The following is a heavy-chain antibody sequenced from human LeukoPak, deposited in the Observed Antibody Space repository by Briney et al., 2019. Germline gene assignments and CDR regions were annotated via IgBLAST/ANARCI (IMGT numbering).Heavy chain of an antibody. CDR2: IYPGDSDT. CDR1: GYTFARSW. V-gene: IGHV5-51*01. Sequence: GESLKFSCEGSGYTFARSWIGWVRQMPGKGLEWMGIIYPGDSDTRYSPSFKGQVTISADKSTGTAYLQWGSLKASDTAMYYCARQDGSGSYDWGQGALVTVSS. J-gene: IGHJ4*02. D-gene: IGHD3-10*01. CDR3: ARQDGSGSYD.